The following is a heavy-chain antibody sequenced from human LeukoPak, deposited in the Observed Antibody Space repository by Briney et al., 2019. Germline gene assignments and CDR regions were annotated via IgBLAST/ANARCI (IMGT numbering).Heavy chain of an antibody. CDR2: ISSNGGST. J-gene: IGHJ4*02. V-gene: IGHV3-64D*06. Sequence: GGSLRLSCSASGFTFSSYAMHWVRQAPGEGLEYVSAISSNGGSTYYADSVKGRFTISRDNSKNTLYLQMSSLRAEDTAVYYCAMVRGDGAYDYWGQGTLVTVSS. CDR3: AMVRGDGAYDY. D-gene: IGHD3-10*01. CDR1: GFTFSSYA.